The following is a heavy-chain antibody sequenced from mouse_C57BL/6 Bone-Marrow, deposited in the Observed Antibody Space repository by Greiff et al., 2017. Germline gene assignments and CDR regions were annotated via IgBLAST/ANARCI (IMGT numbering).Heavy chain of an antibody. D-gene: IGHD2-4*01. CDR2: ISSGGSYT. CDR1: GFTFSSYG. Sequence: EVQVVESGGDLVKPGGSLKLSCAASGFTFSSYGLSWVRPTPDKRLEWVATISSGGSYTYYPDSVKGRFTISRDNAKNTLYLQMSSLKSEDTAMYYCARHEVADYDYAMDYWGQGTSVTVSS. J-gene: IGHJ4*01. CDR3: ARHEVADYDYAMDY. V-gene: IGHV5-6*01.